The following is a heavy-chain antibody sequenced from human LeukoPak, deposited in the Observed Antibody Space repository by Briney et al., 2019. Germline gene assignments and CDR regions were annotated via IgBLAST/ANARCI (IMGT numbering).Heavy chain of an antibody. D-gene: IGHD5-18*01. Sequence: GGSLRLSCAASGFTFSGSAMHWVRQASGKGLEWVGRIRSKANSYATAYAASVKGRFTISRDDSKNTAYLQMNSLKTEDTAVYYCTRGYSYSLPRLHYYYMDVWGKGTTVTVSS. CDR3: TRGYSYSLPRLHYYYMDV. CDR1: GFTFSGSA. V-gene: IGHV3-73*01. J-gene: IGHJ6*03. CDR2: IRSKANSYAT.